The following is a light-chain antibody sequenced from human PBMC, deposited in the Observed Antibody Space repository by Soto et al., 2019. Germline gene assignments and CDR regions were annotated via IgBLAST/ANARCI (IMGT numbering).Light chain of an antibody. Sequence: EIVLTQSPGTLSLSPGERATLSCRASQSVSSSYLAWYQQKPGQAPRLLIYGASSRATGIPHRFSGSGSGTAFTLTISRLEPEDFAVYYCQQYGSSPLFGPGTKVDIK. CDR3: QQYGSSPL. CDR2: GAS. CDR1: QSVSSSY. J-gene: IGKJ3*01. V-gene: IGKV3-20*01.